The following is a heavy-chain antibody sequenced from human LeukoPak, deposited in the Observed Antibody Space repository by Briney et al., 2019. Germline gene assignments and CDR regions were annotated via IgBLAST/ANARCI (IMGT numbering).Heavy chain of an antibody. D-gene: IGHD3-22*01. CDR3: ARANYYDISGYDY. V-gene: IGHV3-48*03. J-gene: IGHJ4*02. CDR1: GFTFRSYE. Sequence: GGSLRLSCAASGFTFRSYEMNWVRQAPGKGLEWVSYITSSGNTIYYADSVKGRFTISRDNAKNSLYLQMNSLRAEDTAVYYCARANYYDISGYDYWGQGTLVTVSS. CDR2: ITSSGNTI.